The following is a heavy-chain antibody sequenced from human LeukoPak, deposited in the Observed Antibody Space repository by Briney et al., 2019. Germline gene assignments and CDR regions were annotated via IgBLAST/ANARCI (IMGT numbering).Heavy chain of an antibody. CDR2: INPNSGGT. J-gene: IGHJ4*02. CDR1: GYTFTGYY. Sequence: GASVKVSCKASGYTFTGYYMHWVRQAPGQGLEWMGWINPNSGGTNYAQKFQGRVTMTRDTSISTAYMELSRLRSDDTAVYYCARDSLFIDSSGWFDYWGQGTLVTVSS. D-gene: IGHD6-19*01. CDR3: ARDSLFIDSSGWFDY. V-gene: IGHV1-2*02.